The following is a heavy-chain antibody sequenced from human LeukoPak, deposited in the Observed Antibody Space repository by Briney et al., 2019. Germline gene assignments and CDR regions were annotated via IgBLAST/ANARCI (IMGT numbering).Heavy chain of an antibody. CDR1: GYTFTSYG. J-gene: IGHJ5*02. CDR2: ISAYNGNT. D-gene: IGHD6-19*01. V-gene: IGHV1-18*01. CDR3: ASVRGYSSGWYASGFDP. Sequence: ASVKASGKPSGYTFTSYGISWVRQAPGQGLEWMGWISAYNGNTNYAQKLQGRVTMTTDTSTSTAYMELRSLRSDDTAVYYCASVRGYSSGWYASGFDPWGQGTLVTVSS.